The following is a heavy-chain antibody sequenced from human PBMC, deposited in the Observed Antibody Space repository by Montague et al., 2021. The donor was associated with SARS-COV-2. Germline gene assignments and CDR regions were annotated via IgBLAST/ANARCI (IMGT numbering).Heavy chain of an antibody. V-gene: IGHV4-34*01. D-gene: IGHD6-13*01. CDR3: ARGGYSSSWYGGKNWFDP. CDR2: INHSGST. CDR1: GGSFSGYY. Sequence: SETLSLTCAVYGGSFSGYYWGWIRQPRGKGLEWIGEINHSGSTNYNPSLKSRVTISVDTSKNQFSLKRSSVTAADTAAYYCARGGYSSSWYGGKNWFDPWGQGTLVTVSS. J-gene: IGHJ5*02.